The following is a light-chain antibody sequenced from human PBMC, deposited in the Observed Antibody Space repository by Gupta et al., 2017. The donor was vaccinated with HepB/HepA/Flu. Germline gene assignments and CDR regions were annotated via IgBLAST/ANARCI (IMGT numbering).Light chain of an antibody. J-gene: IGLJ2*01. V-gene: IGLV2-8*01. Sequence: QSALTPPPSASGFPGQSVTISCPGASSDIGGYNYVSWYQQHPGKAPKVMIYEVSKRPSGVPDRFSGSRSGNTASLTVSGLQAEDEADYYCSSYAGSNNVVFGGGTRLTVL. CDR3: SSYAGSNNVV. CDR2: EVS. CDR1: SSDIGGYNY.